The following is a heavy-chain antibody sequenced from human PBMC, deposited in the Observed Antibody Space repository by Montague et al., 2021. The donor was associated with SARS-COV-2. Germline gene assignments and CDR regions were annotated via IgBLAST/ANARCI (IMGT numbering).Heavy chain of an antibody. D-gene: IGHD3-22*01. CDR1: GGSFSGHY. CDR3: ARGRIEVSMIVVVLTGASYYIDV. CDR2: INNSGST. J-gene: IGHJ6*03. Sequence: SETLSLTCAVYGGSFSGHYWSWIRQPPGKGLEWIGEINNSGSTNYNPSLKSRVTISVETSKNHFSLKLHSVTAADTAVYYCARGRIEVSMIVVVLTGASYYIDVWGKGTTVTVSS. V-gene: IGHV4-34*01.